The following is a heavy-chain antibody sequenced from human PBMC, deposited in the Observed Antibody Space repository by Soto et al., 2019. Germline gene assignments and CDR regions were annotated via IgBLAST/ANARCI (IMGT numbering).Heavy chain of an antibody. Sequence: GASVQVSCKVSGYTLTALSMHWVRQAPGKGLEWMGGFDPEDGETIYAQKFQGRVTMTEDTSTDTAYMELSSLRSEDTAVYYCATVFVLTQGPHITMVRGLWFDPWGQGTLVTVSS. D-gene: IGHD3-10*01. CDR3: ATVFVLTQGPHITMVRGLWFDP. CDR2: FDPEDGET. CDR1: GYTLTALS. V-gene: IGHV1-24*01. J-gene: IGHJ5*02.